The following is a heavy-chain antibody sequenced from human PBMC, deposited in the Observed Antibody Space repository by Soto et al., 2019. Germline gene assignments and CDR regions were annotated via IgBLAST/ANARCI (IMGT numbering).Heavy chain of an antibody. CDR1: GGSFSSYY. V-gene: IGHV4-59*08. D-gene: IGHD5-18*01. J-gene: IGHJ4*02. Sequence: SETLSLTCAVYGGSFSSYYWSWIRQPPGKGLEWIGYIYYSGSTNYNPSLKSRVTISVDTSKNQLSLKLSSVTAADTAVYYCARRYGYSFDYWGQGTLVTVSS. CDR2: IYYSGST. CDR3: ARRYGYSFDY.